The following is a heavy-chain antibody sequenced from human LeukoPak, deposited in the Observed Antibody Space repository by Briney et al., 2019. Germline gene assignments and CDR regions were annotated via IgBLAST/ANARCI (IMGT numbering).Heavy chain of an antibody. CDR3: ARMAGERDY. CDR1: GGSFSGYY. D-gene: IGHD1-1*01. CDR2: INHSGST. Sequence: SETLSLTCAVYGGSFSGYYWSWIRQPPGKGLEWIGEINHSGSTNYNPSLKSRVTISVDTFKNQFSLKLSSVTAADTAVYYCARMAGERDYWGQGTLVTVSS. J-gene: IGHJ4*02. V-gene: IGHV4-34*01.